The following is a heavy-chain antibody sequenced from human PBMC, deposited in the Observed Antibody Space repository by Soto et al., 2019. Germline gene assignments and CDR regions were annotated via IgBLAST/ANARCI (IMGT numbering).Heavy chain of an antibody. V-gene: IGHV1-3*01. J-gene: IGHJ4*02. D-gene: IGHD5-18*01. Sequence: QVQLVQSGAEVKKPGASVKVSCQASGYTFTSYAMHWVRQAPGQRLEWMGWINAGNGNTKYSQKFQGRVTITRDTSASTAYMELSSLRSEDTAVYYCARGLNGYLNYFDYWGQGTLVTVSS. CDR2: INAGNGNT. CDR3: ARGLNGYLNYFDY. CDR1: GYTFTSYA.